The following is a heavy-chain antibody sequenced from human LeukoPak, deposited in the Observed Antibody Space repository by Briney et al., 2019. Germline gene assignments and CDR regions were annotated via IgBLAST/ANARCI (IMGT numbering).Heavy chain of an antibody. Sequence: GGSLRLSCAASGFTFSSYAMSWVRQAPGKGLERVSAISGSGGSTYYADSVKGRFTISRDNSKNTLYLQMNSLRAEDTAVYYCAKVTGWELLYFDYWGQGTLVTVSS. CDR2: ISGSGGST. CDR1: GFTFSSYA. D-gene: IGHD1-26*01. V-gene: IGHV3-23*01. J-gene: IGHJ4*02. CDR3: AKVTGWELLYFDY.